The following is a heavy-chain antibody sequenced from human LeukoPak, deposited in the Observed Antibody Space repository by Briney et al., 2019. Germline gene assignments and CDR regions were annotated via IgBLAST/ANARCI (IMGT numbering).Heavy chain of an antibody. D-gene: IGHD3-3*01. V-gene: IGHV4-39*07. CDR1: GGSISSSSYY. CDR2: IYYSGST. CDR3: ARGPYYDFWSGYWGSDYYYYMDV. J-gene: IGHJ6*03. Sequence: SETLSLTCTVSGGSISSSSYYWGWIRQPPGKGLEWIGSIYYSGSTYYNPSLKSRVTISVDTSKNQFSLKLSSVTAADTAVYYCARGPYYDFWSGYWGSDYYYYMDVWGKGTTVTVSS.